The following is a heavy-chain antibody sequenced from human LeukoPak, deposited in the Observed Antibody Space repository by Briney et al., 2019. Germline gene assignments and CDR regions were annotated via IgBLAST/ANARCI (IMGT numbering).Heavy chain of an antibody. D-gene: IGHD6-13*01. CDR2: IKSKGDGGTT. CDR3: PTAWYDY. CDR1: GSGFSFSNAW. Sequence: GGSLRLSCAASGSGFSFSNAWMTWVRQAPGKGVEWVGRIKSKGDGGTTDYAAPVKGRFNMSRDDSKSTLYLQMNSLKGEDLAFYSCPTAWYDYWGEGAPVTASS. V-gene: IGHV3-15*01. J-gene: IGHJ4*02.